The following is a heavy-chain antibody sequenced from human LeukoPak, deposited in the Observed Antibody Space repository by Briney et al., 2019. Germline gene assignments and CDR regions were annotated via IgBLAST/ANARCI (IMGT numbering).Heavy chain of an antibody. D-gene: IGHD3-22*01. CDR2: INPNSGGT. V-gene: IGHV1-2*06. CDR1: GYTFTGYY. Sequence: GASVKVSCKASGYTFTGYYMHWVRQAPGQGLEWMGRINPNSGGTNYAQKFQGRVTMTRDTSNSTAYMELSRLRSDDTAVYYCAREDGNYYDSSGYYYYYYYMDVWGKGTTVTVSS. J-gene: IGHJ6*03. CDR3: AREDGNYYDSSGYYYYYYYMDV.